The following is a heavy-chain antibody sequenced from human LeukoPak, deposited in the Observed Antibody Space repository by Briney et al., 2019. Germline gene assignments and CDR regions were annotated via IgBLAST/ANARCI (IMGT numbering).Heavy chain of an antibody. V-gene: IGHV4-30-4*08. CDR1: GGSISSGDYY. CDR2: IYYSGST. D-gene: IGHD6-19*01. CDR3: ARDAGYSSGWVDY. Sequence: SETLSLTCTVSGGSISSGDYYWSWIRQPPGKGLEWIGYIYYSGSTYYNPSLKSRVTISVDTSKNQFSLELSSVTAADTAVYYCARDAGYSSGWVDYWGQGTLVTVSS. J-gene: IGHJ4*02.